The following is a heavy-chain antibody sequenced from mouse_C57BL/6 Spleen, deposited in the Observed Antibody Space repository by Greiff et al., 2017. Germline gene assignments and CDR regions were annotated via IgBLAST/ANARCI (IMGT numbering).Heavy chain of an antibody. CDR1: GYTFTDYY. CDR2: INPNNGGT. V-gene: IGHV1-26*01. J-gene: IGHJ2*01. Sequence: EVQLQQSGPELVKPGASVKISCKASGYTFTDYYMNWVKQSHGKSLEWIGDINPNNGGTSYNQKFKGKATLTVDKSSSTAYMELRSLTSEDSAVYYCARWPPYSNYDYWGQGTTLTVSS. D-gene: IGHD2-5*01. CDR3: ARWPPYSNYDY.